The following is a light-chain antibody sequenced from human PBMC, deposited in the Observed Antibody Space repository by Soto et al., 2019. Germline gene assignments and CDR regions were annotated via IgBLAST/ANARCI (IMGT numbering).Light chain of an antibody. CDR1: QSVSSN. CDR3: QQYRSSPPVT. V-gene: IGKV3-15*01. J-gene: IGKJ4*01. CDR2: GAS. Sequence: EIVMTQSPATLSVSPGXRATLSCRASQSVSSNLAWYQQKPGRAPRLLIYGASTRATGIPARFSGSGSGTEFTLTICRLEPEDFAVYYCQQYRSSPPVTFGGGTKVDIK.